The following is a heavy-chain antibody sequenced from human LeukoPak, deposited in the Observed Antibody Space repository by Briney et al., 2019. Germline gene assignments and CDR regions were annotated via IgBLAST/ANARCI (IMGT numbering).Heavy chain of an antibody. J-gene: IGHJ6*03. CDR3: ASNADYDFSSRYMDV. CDR2: IYSGGST. Sequence: PGGSLRLSCAASGFTVSSNYMSWVRQAPGKGLEWVSVIYSGGSTYYADSVKGRFTISRDNSKNTLYLQMNSLRAEDTAVYYCASNADYDFSSRYMDVWGKGTTVTVSS. V-gene: IGHV3-66*02. CDR1: GFTVSSNY. D-gene: IGHD3-3*01.